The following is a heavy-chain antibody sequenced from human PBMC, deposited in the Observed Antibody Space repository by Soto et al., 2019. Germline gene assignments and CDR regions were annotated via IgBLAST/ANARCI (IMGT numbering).Heavy chain of an antibody. V-gene: IGHV3-48*02. Sequence: GGSLRLSCAASGFTFDNCSMTWVRQAPGKGLEWVSYISDSSSTMYYADSVKGRFTISRDNAKNSLYLQMNSLRDEDTAVYYCATYGASAYTYGYFDHWGRGTLVTVSS. CDR1: GFTFDNCS. J-gene: IGHJ4*02. CDR3: ATYGASAYTYGYFDH. D-gene: IGHD5-18*01. CDR2: ISDSSSTM.